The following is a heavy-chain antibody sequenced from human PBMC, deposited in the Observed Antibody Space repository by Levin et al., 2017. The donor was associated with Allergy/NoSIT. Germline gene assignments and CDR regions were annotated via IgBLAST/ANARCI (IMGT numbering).Heavy chain of an antibody. D-gene: IGHD4-23*01. V-gene: IGHV1-69*04. Sequence: PVASVKVSCKASGGTSTRYGVSWVRQAPGQGLDWMGRIIHILGLPKYAEKFQGRVTISEDKSTSTVYMELSSLTYEDTAVYYCATSTAWELPIDYWGQGTLATVSS. CDR3: ATSTAWELPIDY. CDR1: GGTSTRYG. CDR2: IIHILGLP. J-gene: IGHJ4*02.